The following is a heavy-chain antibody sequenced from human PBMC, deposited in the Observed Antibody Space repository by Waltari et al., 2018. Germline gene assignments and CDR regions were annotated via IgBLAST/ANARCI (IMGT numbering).Heavy chain of an antibody. V-gene: IGHV4-34*01. Sequence: QVQLQQWGAGLLKPSETLSLPCAVYGGSFSGYYWSWIRQPPGKGLEWIGEINHSGSTNYNPSLKSRVTISVDTSKNQFSLKLSSVTAADTAVYYCARLGSWGEVVPAASFDYWGQGTLVTVSS. CDR2: INHSGST. CDR3: ARLGSWGEVVPAASFDY. J-gene: IGHJ4*02. CDR1: GGSFSGYY. D-gene: IGHD2-2*01.